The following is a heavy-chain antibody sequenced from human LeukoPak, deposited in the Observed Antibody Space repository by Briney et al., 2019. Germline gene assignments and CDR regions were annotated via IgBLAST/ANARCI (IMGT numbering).Heavy chain of an antibody. CDR2: VFYRGTT. J-gene: IGHJ6*03. CDR1: GGSMSGDY. CDR3: ARTTMVRGTYYMDV. V-gene: IGHV4-59*01. Sequence: SETLSLTCSVSGGSMSGDYWNWVRQTPGKTLEWIGYVFYRGTTNYNPSLKSRVTVSIDTSKNQFSLTLTSVITADTAVYYCARTTMVRGTYYMDVWGKGTTVTISS. D-gene: IGHD3-10*01.